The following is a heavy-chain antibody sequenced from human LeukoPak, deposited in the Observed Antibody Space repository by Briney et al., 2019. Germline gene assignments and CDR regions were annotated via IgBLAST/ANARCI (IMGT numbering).Heavy chain of an antibody. CDR3: ARGTTVTTGGY. J-gene: IGHJ4*02. CDR2: IYYSGST. D-gene: IGHD4-17*01. V-gene: IGHV4-39*07. Sequence: SETLSLTCTVSGGSISSSSYYWGWIRQPPGKGLEWIGSIYYSGSTYYNPSLKSRVTISVDTSKNQFSLKLSSVTAADTAVYYCARGTTVTTGGYWGQGTLVTVSS. CDR1: GGSISSSSYY.